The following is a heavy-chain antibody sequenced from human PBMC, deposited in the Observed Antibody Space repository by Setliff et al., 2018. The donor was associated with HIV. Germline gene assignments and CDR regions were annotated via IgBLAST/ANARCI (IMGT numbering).Heavy chain of an antibody. V-gene: IGHV4-39*01. CDR2: IHYTGRS. CDR1: GGSISSSDYY. J-gene: IGHJ4*02. D-gene: IGHD3-10*01. Sequence: PSETLSLTCTVSGGSISSSDYYWGWIRQPPGKGLEWIGSIHYTGRSFHNPSLKSRITISVDTSKNQFSLKLSSVTAADTAVYYCGRENPGDYWGQGTLVTVPQ. CDR3: GRENPGDY.